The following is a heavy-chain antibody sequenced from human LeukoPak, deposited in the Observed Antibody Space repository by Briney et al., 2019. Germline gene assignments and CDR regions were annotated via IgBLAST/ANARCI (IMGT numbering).Heavy chain of an antibody. CDR3: ARVISAPFDY. D-gene: IGHD3/OR15-3a*01. V-gene: IGHV4-34*01. CDR2: INHSGST. CDR1: GGSFSGYY. Sequence: SETLSLTCAVYGGSFSGYYWSWIRQPPEKGLEWIGEINHSGSTNYNPSLKSRVTISVDTSKNQFSRKLSSVTAAETAVYYCARVISAPFDYWGQGTLVTVSS. J-gene: IGHJ4*02.